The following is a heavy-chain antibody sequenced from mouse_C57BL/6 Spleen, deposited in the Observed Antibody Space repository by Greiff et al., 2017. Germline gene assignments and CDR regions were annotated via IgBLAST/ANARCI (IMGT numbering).Heavy chain of an antibody. J-gene: IGHJ2*01. CDR2: IRNKANGYTT. CDR1: GFTFTDYY. V-gene: IGHV7-3*01. CDR3: ARYREAHFDY. Sequence: EVKVEESGGGLVQPGGSLGLSCAASGFTFTDYYMSWVRQPPGKALEWLGFIRNKANGYTTEYSASVKGRFTISRDNSQSILYLQMNALRAEDSATYYCARYREAHFDYWGQGTTLTVSS.